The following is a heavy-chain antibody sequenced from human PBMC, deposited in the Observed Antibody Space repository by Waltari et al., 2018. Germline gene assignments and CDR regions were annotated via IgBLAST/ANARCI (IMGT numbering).Heavy chain of an antibody. CDR1: GFTFSRYA. Sequence: QVQLVESGGGVVQPGRSLRLSCAASGFTFSRYAMHWVRQAPGKGLDWVAVISYDGSHKYYADSVKGRFTISRDSSKNTLFLQINSLRVEDTAVYYCARDIAYHDSSGYYPYYFDYWGQGALVTVSS. CDR3: ARDIAYHDSSGYYPYYFDY. V-gene: IGHV3-30-3*01. J-gene: IGHJ4*02. D-gene: IGHD3-22*01. CDR2: ISYDGSHK.